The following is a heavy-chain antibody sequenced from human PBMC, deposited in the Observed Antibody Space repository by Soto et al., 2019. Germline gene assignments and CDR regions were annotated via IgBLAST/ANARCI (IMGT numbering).Heavy chain of an antibody. J-gene: IGHJ6*02. CDR2: IYHSGST. Sequence: LSLTCAVSGYSISSGYYWGWIRQPPGKGLEWIGSIYHSGSTYYNPSLKSRVTISVDTSKNQFSLKLSSVTAADTAVYYCARVVRTIFGVVTSMDVWGQGTTVTVSS. CDR1: GYSISSGYY. CDR3: ARVVRTIFGVVTSMDV. V-gene: IGHV4-38-2*01. D-gene: IGHD3-3*01.